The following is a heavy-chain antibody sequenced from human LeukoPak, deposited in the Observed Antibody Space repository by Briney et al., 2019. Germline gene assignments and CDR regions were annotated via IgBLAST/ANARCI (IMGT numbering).Heavy chain of an antibody. CDR1: GFTFSSYE. J-gene: IGHJ3*02. CDR2: ISSSGSTI. CDR3: ARWRDGYGLGDRAFDI. V-gene: IGHV3-48*03. D-gene: IGHD5-18*01. Sequence: GGSLRLSCAASGFTFSSYEMNWVRQAPGKGLEWVSYISSSGSTIYYADSVKGRFTISRDNAKNSLYLQMNSLRAEDTAVYYCARWRDGYGLGDRAFDIWGQGTMVTVSS.